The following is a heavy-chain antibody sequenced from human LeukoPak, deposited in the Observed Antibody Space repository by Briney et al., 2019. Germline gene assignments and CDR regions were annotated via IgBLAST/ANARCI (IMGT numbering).Heavy chain of an antibody. CDR2: VFHSGST. CDR1: GDSISSSSYY. Sequence: SETLSLTCSVSGDSISSSSYYWGWIRQPPGKGLEWIGSVFHSGSTYYNPSLKSRVTISVDTSKNQFSLKLSSVTAADTAVYYCASDYGGNSWAGMDVWGQGTTVTVSS. D-gene: IGHD4-23*01. J-gene: IGHJ6*02. V-gene: IGHV4-39*01. CDR3: ASDYGGNSWAGMDV.